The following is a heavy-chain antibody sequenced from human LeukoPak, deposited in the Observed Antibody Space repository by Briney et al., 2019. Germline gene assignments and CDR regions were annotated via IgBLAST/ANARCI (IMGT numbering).Heavy chain of an antibody. D-gene: IGHD3-3*01. J-gene: IGHJ3*02. CDR1: GFTFSSYA. V-gene: IGHV3-23*01. CDR2: ISSSGGNT. Sequence: GGSLRLSCAASGFTFSSYAMHWVRQAPGKGLEWVSAISSSGGNTYYADSVKGRFTISRDNSKNTLNLQMNSLRAEDTAVYYCAKDLMVIIVSGALDIWGQGTMVTASS. CDR3: AKDLMVIIVSGALDI.